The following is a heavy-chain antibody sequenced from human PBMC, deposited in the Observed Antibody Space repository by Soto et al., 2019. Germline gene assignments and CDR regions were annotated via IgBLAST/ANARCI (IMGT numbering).Heavy chain of an antibody. D-gene: IGHD6-6*01. CDR2: IIPILGLA. J-gene: IGHJ4*02. CDR1: GGTFSSDT. CDR3: ARGSSSGLLGY. Sequence: QVQLVQSGAEVKKPGSSVKVSCKASGGTFSSDTISWVRQAPGQGLEWMGRIIPILGLANYAQKFQGRVTITADKSTSTAYMELSSLRSEDTAVYYCARGSSSGLLGYWGQGTLVTVSS. V-gene: IGHV1-69*02.